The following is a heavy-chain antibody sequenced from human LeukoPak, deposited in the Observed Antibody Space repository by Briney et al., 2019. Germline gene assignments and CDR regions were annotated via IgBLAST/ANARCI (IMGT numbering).Heavy chain of an antibody. V-gene: IGHV4-39*07. J-gene: IGHJ4*02. CDR2: INHSGSA. CDR3: ARGQALYTDASGHYAGGFYYYDN. CDR1: GGSISSSSYY. D-gene: IGHD3-22*01. Sequence: PSETLSLTCTVSGGSISSSSYYWSWIRQTAGKGLEWIGEINHSGSAKYNPSLKSRLSISVTLSKNQFSLDLSSVTAADTAVYYCARGQALYTDASGHYAGGFYYYDNWGQGTLVTVSS.